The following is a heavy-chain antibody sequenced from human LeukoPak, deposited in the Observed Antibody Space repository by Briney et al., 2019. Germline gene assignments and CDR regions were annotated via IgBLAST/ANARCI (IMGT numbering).Heavy chain of an antibody. CDR2: ISTSGNT. CDR3: ARGDLGILNGYYAFDI. D-gene: IGHD3-9*01. CDR1: GGSFSGYY. V-gene: IGHV4-59*10. Sequence: SETLSLTCAVYGGSFSGYYWSWIRQPAGKGLEWIGRISTSGNTNYNPSLESRVTVSLDRSKNQFSLKLSSVTAADTAVYYCARGDLGILNGYYAFDIWGQGTLVTVSS. J-gene: IGHJ3*02.